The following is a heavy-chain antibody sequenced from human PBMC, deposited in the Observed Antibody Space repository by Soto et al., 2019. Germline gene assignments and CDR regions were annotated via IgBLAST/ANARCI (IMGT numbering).Heavy chain of an antibody. CDR3: ARGYCSSTICSDYYYYYMDV. CDR1: GGTFSSYT. CDR2: IIPILGIA. Sequence: ASVKVSCKASGGTFSSYTISWVRQAPGQGLEWMGRIIPILGIANYAQKFQGRVTITADKSTSTAYMELSSLRSEDTAVYYCARGYCSSTICSDYYYYYMDVWGQGTTVTVSS. J-gene: IGHJ6*03. V-gene: IGHV1-69*02. D-gene: IGHD2-2*01.